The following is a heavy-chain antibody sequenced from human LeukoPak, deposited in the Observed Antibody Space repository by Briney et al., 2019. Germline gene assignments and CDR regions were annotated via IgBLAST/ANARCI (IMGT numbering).Heavy chain of an antibody. CDR1: GYTFTGYY. Sequence: ASVKVSCKASGYTFTGYYMHWVRQAPGQGLEWMGWINPNSGGTNYAQKFQGRVTMTRDTFISTAYMELSRLRSDDTAVYYCARLAAAGTLFDYWGQGTLVTVSS. J-gene: IGHJ4*02. CDR3: ARLAAAGTLFDY. CDR2: INPNSGGT. V-gene: IGHV1-2*02. D-gene: IGHD6-13*01.